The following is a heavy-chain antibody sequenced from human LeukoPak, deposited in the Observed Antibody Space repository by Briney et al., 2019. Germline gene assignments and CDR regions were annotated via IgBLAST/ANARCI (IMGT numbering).Heavy chain of an antibody. J-gene: IGHJ4*02. Sequence: GGSLRLSCAASGFIISSYEMNWVRQAPGKGLEWVSYITSSGSIIYYADSVKGRFTIPRDNAKNSLFLQMNSLRAEDTAVYYCARSGLPGIAVAADFDYWGQGTLVTVSS. CDR1: GFIISSYE. D-gene: IGHD6-19*01. CDR2: ITSSGSII. V-gene: IGHV3-48*03. CDR3: ARSGLPGIAVAADFDY.